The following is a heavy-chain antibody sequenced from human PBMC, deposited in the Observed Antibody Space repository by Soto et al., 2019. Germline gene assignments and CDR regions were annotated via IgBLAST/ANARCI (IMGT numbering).Heavy chain of an antibody. V-gene: IGHV1-46*01. Sequence: ASVKVSCKASGYTFTSYYMHWVRQAPGQGLEWMGIINPSGGSTSYAQKFQGRVTMTRDTSTSTVYMELSSLRSEDTAVYYCARDFTSSGSPPAFDYWGQGTLVTVSS. J-gene: IGHJ4*02. CDR1: GYTFTSYY. D-gene: IGHD3-22*01. CDR3: ARDFTSSGSPPAFDY. CDR2: INPSGGST.